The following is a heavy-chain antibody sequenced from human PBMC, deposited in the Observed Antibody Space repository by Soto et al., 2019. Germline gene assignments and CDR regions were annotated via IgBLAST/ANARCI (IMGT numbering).Heavy chain of an antibody. J-gene: IGHJ5*02. Sequence: PSETLSLTCTVSGGSISSYYWSWIRQPPGKGLEWIGYIYYSGSTNYNPSLKSRVTISVDTSKNQFSLKLSSVTAADTAVYYCARAIFGVVIGPWFDPWGQGTLVTVSS. CDR1: GGSISSYY. V-gene: IGHV4-59*01. D-gene: IGHD3-3*01. CDR2: IYYSGST. CDR3: ARAIFGVVIGPWFDP.